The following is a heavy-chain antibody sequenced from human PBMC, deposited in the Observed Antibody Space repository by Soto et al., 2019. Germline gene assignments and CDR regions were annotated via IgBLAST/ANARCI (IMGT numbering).Heavy chain of an antibody. D-gene: IGHD6-13*01. V-gene: IGHV4-61*01. CDR3: ARDSSSWYSYKPSGGGFDP. CDR2: IYYIGST. Sequence: AVSGGSISSSNWWIWIRQPPWKGLECIGYIYYIGSTNYNPSLKRRLTISVATSTNRVILKLSSVTAAATAVYYCARDSSSWYSYKPSGGGFDPWGQGTLVTVSS. CDR1: GGSISSSNW. J-gene: IGHJ5*02.